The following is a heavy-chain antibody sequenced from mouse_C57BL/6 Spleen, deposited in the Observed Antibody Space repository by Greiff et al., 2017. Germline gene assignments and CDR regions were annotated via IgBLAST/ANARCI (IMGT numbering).Heavy chain of an antibody. CDR3: AREGGGFAY. V-gene: IGHV1-69*01. CDR2: IDPSDSYT. CDR1: GYTFTSYW. Sequence: VQLQQPGAELVMPGASVKLSCKASGYTFTSYWMHWVKQRPGQGLEWIGEIDPSDSYTNYNQKFKGKSTLTVDKSSSTAYMQLSSLTSEDSAVYYCAREGGGFAYWGQGTLVTVSA. J-gene: IGHJ3*01. D-gene: IGHD3-3*01.